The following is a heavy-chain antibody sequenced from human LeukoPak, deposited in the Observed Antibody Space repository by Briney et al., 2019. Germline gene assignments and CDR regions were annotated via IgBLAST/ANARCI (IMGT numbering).Heavy chain of an antibody. J-gene: IGHJ4*02. V-gene: IGHV3-48*02. D-gene: IGHD5-18*01. CDR2: ISSSSSTI. CDR1: GFTFSSYA. Sequence: PGRSLRLSCAASGFTFSSYAMSWVRQAPGKGLEWVSYISSSSSTIYYADSVKGRFTISRDNAKNSLYLQMNSLRDEDTAVYYCAREGILRGYSYGPLDYWGQGTLVTVSS. CDR3: AREGILRGYSYGPLDY.